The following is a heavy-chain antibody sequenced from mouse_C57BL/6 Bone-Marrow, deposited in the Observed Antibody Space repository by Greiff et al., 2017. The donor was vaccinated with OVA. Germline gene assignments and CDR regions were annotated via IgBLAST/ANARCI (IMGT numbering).Heavy chain of an antibody. CDR1: GYTFTDYY. D-gene: IGHD2-5*01. V-gene: IGHV1-19*01. CDR2: INPYNGGT. CDR3: ASGSNYFYAMDY. Sequence: VQLQQSGPVLVKPGASVKMSCKASGYTFTDYYMNWVKQSHGTSLEWIGVINPYNGGTSYTPKFKGKATLTVDKSSSTAYMELNSLTSEDSAVYYCASGSNYFYAMDYWGQGTSVPVSS. J-gene: IGHJ4*01.